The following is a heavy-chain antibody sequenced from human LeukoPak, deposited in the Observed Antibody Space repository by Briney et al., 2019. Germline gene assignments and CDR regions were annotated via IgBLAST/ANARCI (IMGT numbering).Heavy chain of an antibody. V-gene: IGHV3-11*04. CDR2: ISGSGSTM. J-gene: IGHJ4*02. Sequence: PGGSLRLSCAASGFTFSDFYMSWIRQAPGKGREWVSYISGSGSTMYYADSVKGRFTIYRDNDKNSLSLQMNSLRAEDTAVYYCARDGGPADYDIWSAYYDYWSQGALVTVSS. D-gene: IGHD3-3*01. CDR1: GFTFSDFY. CDR3: ARDGGPADYDIWSAYYDY.